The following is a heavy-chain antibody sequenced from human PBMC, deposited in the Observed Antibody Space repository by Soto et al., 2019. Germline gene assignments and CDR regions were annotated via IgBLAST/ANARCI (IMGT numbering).Heavy chain of an antibody. J-gene: IGHJ4*02. V-gene: IGHV3-7*01. CDR2: IKEDGSDM. D-gene: IGHD3-3*01. Sequence: EVQLVESGGGLVQPGGSLRLSCAASGFTFSISWMSWVRQAPGKGLEWVANIKEDGSDMYYVDSVKGRFTISRDNVKISLYLQMNSLRGEDTDVYYCSTEVWVYYDFWSGYSDFWSQGTLVTVSS. CDR3: STEVWVYYDFWSGYSDF. CDR1: GFTFSISW.